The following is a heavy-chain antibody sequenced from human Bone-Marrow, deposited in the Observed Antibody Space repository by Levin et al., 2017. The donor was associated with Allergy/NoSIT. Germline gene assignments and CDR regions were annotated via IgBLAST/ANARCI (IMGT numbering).Heavy chain of an antibody. CDR3: ARFWNYFDH. Sequence: SETLSLTCDVSGASISTAGFYWTWIRQRPGKGLEWIGYIFYSGNTYYNPSLESRLSISLDTSKNQFSLNLRSVTAADTAVYYCARFWNYFDHWGQGTLVTVSS. V-gene: IGHV4-31*11. D-gene: IGHD1-1*01. CDR2: IFYSGNT. J-gene: IGHJ4*02. CDR1: GASISTAGFY.